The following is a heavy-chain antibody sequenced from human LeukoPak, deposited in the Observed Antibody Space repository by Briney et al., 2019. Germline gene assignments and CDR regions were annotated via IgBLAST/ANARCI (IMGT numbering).Heavy chain of an antibody. V-gene: IGHV4-59*08. D-gene: IGHD3-22*01. CDR3: ARDYHDTSGYNYVGGYYYMDV. CDR1: GGSISPYS. CDR2: IFYSGST. Sequence: SETLSLTCTVSGGSISPYSWSWIRQPPGKGLEWIGYIFYSGSTNSNPSLKSRVTISVATSKNEFYLELSSATAADTAVYYCARDYHDTSGYNYVGGYYYMDVWGKGTTVTVSS. J-gene: IGHJ6*03.